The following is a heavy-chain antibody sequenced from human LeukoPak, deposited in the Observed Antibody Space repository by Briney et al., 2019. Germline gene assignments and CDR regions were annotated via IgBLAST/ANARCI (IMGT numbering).Heavy chain of an antibody. CDR1: GYTFTSYD. D-gene: IGHD3-3*01. CDR3: ARGPTYYDFWSGDAFDI. Sequence: ASVKVSCKASGYTFTSYDVNWVRQATGQGLEWMGWISAYNGNTNYAQKLQGRVTMTTDTSTSTAYMELRSLRSDDTAVYYCARGPTYYDFWSGDAFDIWGQGTMVTVSS. J-gene: IGHJ3*02. CDR2: ISAYNGNT. V-gene: IGHV1-18*01.